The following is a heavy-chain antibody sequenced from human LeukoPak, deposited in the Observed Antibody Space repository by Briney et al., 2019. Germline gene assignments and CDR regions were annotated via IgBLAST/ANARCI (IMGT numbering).Heavy chain of an antibody. Sequence: ASVTVSCKASGYTFTSYGISWVRQAPGQGLEWMGWISAYNGNTNYAQKLQGRVTMTTDTFTSTAYMELRSLRSDDTAVYYCARGDYYDSSGYRDYWGQGTLVTVSS. D-gene: IGHD3-22*01. V-gene: IGHV1-18*01. CDR1: GYTFTSYG. CDR3: ARGDYYDSSGYRDY. J-gene: IGHJ4*02. CDR2: ISAYNGNT.